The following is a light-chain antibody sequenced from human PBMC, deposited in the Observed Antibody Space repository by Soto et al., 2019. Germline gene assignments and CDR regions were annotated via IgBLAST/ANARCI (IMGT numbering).Light chain of an antibody. CDR3: EHYNCFPGT. CDR2: RTS. J-gene: IGKJ1*01. CDR1: QTIGTW. Sequence: DIQMTQSPSTLSASVGDRVTITCRASQTIGTWLAWDQQKPGKAPKLLISRTSTLESGDPSRVSSSGSGTGFTLTVSRLQPDDFATYHCEHYNCFPGTFGHRTMV. V-gene: IGKV1-5*03.